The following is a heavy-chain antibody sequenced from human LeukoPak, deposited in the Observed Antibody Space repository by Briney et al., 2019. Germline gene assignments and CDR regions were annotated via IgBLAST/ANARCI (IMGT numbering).Heavy chain of an antibody. Sequence: GGSLRLSCAASGFTFSSYAMSWVRQAPGKGLEWVSSISSSSSYIYYADSVKGRFTISRDNAKNSLYLQMNSLRAEDTAVYYCARSTVAGFDYWGQGTLVTVSS. CDR2: ISSSSSYI. D-gene: IGHD6-19*01. CDR3: ARSTVAGFDY. J-gene: IGHJ4*02. V-gene: IGHV3-21*01. CDR1: GFTFSSYA.